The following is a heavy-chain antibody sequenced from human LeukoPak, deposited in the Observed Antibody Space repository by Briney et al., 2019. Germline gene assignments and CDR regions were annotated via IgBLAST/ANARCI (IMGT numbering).Heavy chain of an antibody. J-gene: IGHJ4*02. V-gene: IGHV3-15*01. CDR1: GFTFTNAW. CDR2: IKGKTAGGAA. Sequence: PGGSLRLSCEASGFTFTNAWMNWVRQAPGKGLEWIGRIKGKTAGGAADYATPVKGRFTISRDDSKNILYLQMNSLTTEDSAVYFCVRGHFGDYYFDYWGQGTLVTVSS. D-gene: IGHD3-10*01. CDR3: VRGHFGDYYFDY.